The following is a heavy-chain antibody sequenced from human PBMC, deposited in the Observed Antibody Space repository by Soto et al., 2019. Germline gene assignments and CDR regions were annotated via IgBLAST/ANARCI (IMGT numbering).Heavy chain of an antibody. Sequence: GSLRLSCAASGFTFSSYAMHWVRQAPGKGLEWVAVISYDGSNKYYADSVKGRFTISRDNSKNTLYLQMNSLRAEDTAVYYCARGCGGDCWLDYWGQGTLVTVSS. J-gene: IGHJ4*02. CDR2: ISYDGSNK. CDR1: GFTFSSYA. D-gene: IGHD2-21*02. CDR3: ARGCGGDCWLDY. V-gene: IGHV3-30-3*01.